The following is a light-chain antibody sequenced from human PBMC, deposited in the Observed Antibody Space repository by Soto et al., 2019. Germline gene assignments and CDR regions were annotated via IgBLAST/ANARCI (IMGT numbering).Light chain of an antibody. CDR1: SGHSSYA. Sequence: QSVLTQSPSASASLGASVKLTCTLSSGHSSYAIAWHQQQPEKGPRYLMKLNSDGSHSKGDGIPDRFSGSSSGAERYLIISSLQSEDEADYYCQTWGVFGGGTKLTVL. J-gene: IGLJ2*01. V-gene: IGLV4-69*01. CDR3: QTWGV. CDR2: LNSDGSH.